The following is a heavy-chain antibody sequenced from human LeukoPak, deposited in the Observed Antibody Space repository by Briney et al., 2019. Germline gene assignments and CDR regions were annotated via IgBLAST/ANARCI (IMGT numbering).Heavy chain of an antibody. CDR3: ARPRYYYDSSGYYYI. Sequence: GESLKISCKGSGYSFTSHWIGWVRQMPGKGLEWMGIIYPGDSDTRYSPSFQGQVTISADKSISTAYLQWSSLKASDTAMYYCARPRYYYDSSGYYYIWGQGTLVTVSS. D-gene: IGHD3-22*01. CDR1: GYSFTSHW. V-gene: IGHV5-51*01. J-gene: IGHJ4*02. CDR2: IYPGDSDT.